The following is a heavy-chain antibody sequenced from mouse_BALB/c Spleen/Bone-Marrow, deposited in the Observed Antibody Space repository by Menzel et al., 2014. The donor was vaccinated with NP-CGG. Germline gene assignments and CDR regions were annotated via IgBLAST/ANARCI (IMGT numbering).Heavy chain of an antibody. D-gene: IGHD2-4*01. V-gene: IGHV1S41*01. CDR2: FAPGSGNT. CDR1: GYTFTSYW. Sequence: DLVKPGASVKLSCKASGYTFTSYWINWIKQRPGQGLEWIGRFAPGSGNTYYNEMFKGKATLTVDTSSSTAYIQLSGLSSEDSAVYFCARARSTVITTWYFDVWGAGTTVTVSS. J-gene: IGHJ1*01. CDR3: ARARSTVITTWYFDV.